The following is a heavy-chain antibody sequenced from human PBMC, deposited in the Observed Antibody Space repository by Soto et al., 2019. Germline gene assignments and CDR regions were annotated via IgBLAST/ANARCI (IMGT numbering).Heavy chain of an antibody. V-gene: IGHV1-46*03. J-gene: IGHJ4*02. CDR1: GYTFTSYY. D-gene: IGHD4-17*01. Sequence: ASVKLSCKASGYTFTSYYMHWVRQAPGQGLEWMGIINPSGGSTSYAQKFQGRVTMTRDTSTSTVYMELSSLRSEDTAVYYCARESTVTTPIDYWGQGTLVTVSS. CDR2: INPSGGST. CDR3: ARESTVTTPIDY.